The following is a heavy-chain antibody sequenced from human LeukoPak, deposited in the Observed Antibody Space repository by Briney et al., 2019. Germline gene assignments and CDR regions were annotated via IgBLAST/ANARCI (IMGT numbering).Heavy chain of an antibody. J-gene: IGHJ4*02. D-gene: IGHD3-22*01. CDR3: ARDGVYYYDSSGYSHFDY. CDR2: IYSGGDT. CDR1: GFTVSNIY. Sequence: QPGGSLRLSCAASGFTVSNIYMTWVRQAPGKGLEWVSVIYSGGDTYYAESVKGRFTISRDNSKNTLYLQMNSLRAEDTAVYYCARDGVYYYDSSGYSHFDYWGQGTLVTVFS. V-gene: IGHV3-66*02.